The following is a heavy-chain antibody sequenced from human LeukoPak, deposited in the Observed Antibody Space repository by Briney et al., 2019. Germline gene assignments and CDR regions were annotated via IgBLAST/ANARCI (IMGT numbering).Heavy chain of an antibody. V-gene: IGHV3-73*01. D-gene: IGHD5-24*01. J-gene: IGHJ4*02. CDR3: TSQDDNNYRVFDY. CDR2: IRSKAYIYAT. CDR1: GFTFSGSA. Sequence: SGGSLRLSCAASGFTFSGSAIHWVRQASGKGLEWVGRIRSKAYIYATTYAASVQGRFTFSRDDSKNTAYLRMNSLKTEDTAVYYCTSQDDNNYRVFDYWGQGTLVIVPS.